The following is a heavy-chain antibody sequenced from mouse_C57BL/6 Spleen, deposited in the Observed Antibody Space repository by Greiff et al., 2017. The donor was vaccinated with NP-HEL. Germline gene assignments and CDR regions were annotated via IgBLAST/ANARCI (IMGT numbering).Heavy chain of an antibody. J-gene: IGHJ3*01. CDR3: ARSHYYGSSYDFAY. D-gene: IGHD1-1*01. Sequence: VQLQQPGAELVMPGASVKLSCKASGYTFTSYWMHWVKQRPGQGLEWIGEIDPSDSYTNYNQKFKGKSTLTVDKSSSTAYMQLSSLTSEDSAVYYCARSHYYGSSYDFAYWGQGTLVTVSA. CDR1: GYTFTSYW. V-gene: IGHV1-69*01. CDR2: IDPSDSYT.